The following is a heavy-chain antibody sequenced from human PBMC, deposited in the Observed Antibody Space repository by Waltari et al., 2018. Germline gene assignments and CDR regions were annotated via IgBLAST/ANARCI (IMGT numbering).Heavy chain of an antibody. D-gene: IGHD4-17*01. V-gene: IGHV4-61*02. Sequence: QVQLQESGPGLVKPSQTLSLTCTVSGGSISSGSYYWRWIRQPAGKGLEWIGSIYTSGSTNYNPSLKSRVTISVDTSKNQFSLKLSSVTAADTAVYYCAMSYGDYPVDYWGQGTLVTVSS. CDR2: IYTSGST. CDR3: AMSYGDYPVDY. J-gene: IGHJ4*02. CDR1: GGSISSGSYY.